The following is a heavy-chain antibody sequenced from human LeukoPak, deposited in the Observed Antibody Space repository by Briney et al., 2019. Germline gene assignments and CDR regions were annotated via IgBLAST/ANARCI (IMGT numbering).Heavy chain of an antibody. CDR1: GFTFSTYW. V-gene: IGHV3-7*01. CDR3: ARVRCSSNSCFPDY. J-gene: IGHJ4*02. Sequence: GGSLRLSCAASGFTFSTYWMSWVRQAPREGLEWVANIKQDGSEKYYVDSVKGRFTISRDNAKNSLFLQMNSLRAEDTAVYYCARVRCSSNSCFPDYWGQGTLVTVSS. CDR2: IKQDGSEK. D-gene: IGHD2-2*01.